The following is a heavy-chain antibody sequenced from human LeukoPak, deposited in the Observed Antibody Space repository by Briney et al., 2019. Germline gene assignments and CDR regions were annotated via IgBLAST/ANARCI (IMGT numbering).Heavy chain of an antibody. CDR2: ISSGSITI. CDR3: ARDSHFQTSSGYSFDY. CDR1: GFTFSSYS. Sequence: RGSLRVSCAASGFTFSSYSMNWVRQAPGQGLEWVSYISSGSITIYYADSVKGRFTISRDNAKNSLYLQMNSLRDEDTAVYYCARDSHFQTSSGYSFDYWGQGTLGTVSS. J-gene: IGHJ4*02. D-gene: IGHD3-22*01. V-gene: IGHV3-48*02.